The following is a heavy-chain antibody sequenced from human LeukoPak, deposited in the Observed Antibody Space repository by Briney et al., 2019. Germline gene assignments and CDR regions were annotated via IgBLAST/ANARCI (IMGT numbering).Heavy chain of an antibody. CDR1: GFTLSSFS. Sequence: GGSLRLSCATSGFTLSSFSMNWVRQAPGKGLEWVSSISSSSSYIYYADSMKGRFTVSRDNAKNSLYLQMNSLGAEDTAVYYCARAVDNYYFYYMDVWGKGTTVIVSS. D-gene: IGHD2-2*01. CDR3: ARAVDNYYFYYMDV. J-gene: IGHJ6*03. V-gene: IGHV3-21*06. CDR2: ISSSSSYI.